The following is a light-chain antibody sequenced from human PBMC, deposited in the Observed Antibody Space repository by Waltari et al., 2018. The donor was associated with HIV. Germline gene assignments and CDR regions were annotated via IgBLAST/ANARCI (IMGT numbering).Light chain of an antibody. V-gene: IGLV2-23*02. Sequence: QSALTQPASVSGSPGQSITISCTGSSSDVGTYNLVSWYQQHPGKAPKRMIFEVSERPSGVSDRFSGSKSANTASLTISGLQTEDEADYYCCSYVGSSTWVFGGGTKLTVL. CDR1: SSDVGTYNL. CDR3: CSYVGSSTWV. J-gene: IGLJ3*02. CDR2: EVS.